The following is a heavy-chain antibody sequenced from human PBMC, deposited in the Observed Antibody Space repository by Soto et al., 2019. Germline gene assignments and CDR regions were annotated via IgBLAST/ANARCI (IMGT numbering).Heavy chain of an antibody. CDR1: GFSLSTSGVG. CDR3: ARILSVAAAKDYYYYYGMDV. V-gene: IGHV2-5*02. J-gene: IGHJ6*02. CDR2: IYWDDDK. D-gene: IGHD6-13*01. Sequence: SGPTLVNPTQTLTLTCTFSGFSLSTSGVGVGWIRQPPGKALEWLALIYWDDDKRYSPSLKSRLTITKDTSKNQVVLTMTNMDPVDTATYYCARILSVAAAKDYYYYYGMDVWGQGTTVTVSS.